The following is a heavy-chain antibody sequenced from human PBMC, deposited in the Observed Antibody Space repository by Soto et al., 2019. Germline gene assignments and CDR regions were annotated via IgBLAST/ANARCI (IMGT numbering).Heavy chain of an antibody. Sequence: QVQLQESGPGLVKPSETLSLTCTVSGGSISNYYWSWIRQPPGKGLEWIGYIYYSGSTNYNPSLKSRVTLSVDTSKNQFSLKLSSVTAADTAVYYCARRWGRNFDYWGQGTLVTVSS. CDR3: ARRWGRNFDY. CDR2: IYYSGST. CDR1: GGSISNYY. J-gene: IGHJ4*02. V-gene: IGHV4-59*08. D-gene: IGHD2-15*01.